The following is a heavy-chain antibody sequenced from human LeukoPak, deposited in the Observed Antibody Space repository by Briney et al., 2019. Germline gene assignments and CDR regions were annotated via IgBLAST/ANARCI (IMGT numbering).Heavy chain of an antibody. V-gene: IGHV4-39*01. CDR3: ARQLGYCSSTSCYADKVDY. D-gene: IGHD2-2*01. CDR2: IYYSGST. CDR1: GGSISSSSYY. Sequence: SETLSLTCTVSGGSISSSSYYWGWIRQPPGKGLEWIGSIYYSGSTYYNPSLKSRVTISVDTSKNQFSLKLSSVTAADTAVYYCARQLGYCSSTSCYADKVDYWGQGTPVTVSS. J-gene: IGHJ4*02.